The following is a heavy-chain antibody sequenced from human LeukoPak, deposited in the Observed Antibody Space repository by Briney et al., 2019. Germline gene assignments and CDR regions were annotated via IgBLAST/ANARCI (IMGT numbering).Heavy chain of an antibody. V-gene: IGHV4-4*07. CDR1: GGSISGYY. CDR2: IYTSGST. D-gene: IGHD3-10*01. CDR3: ATSRMVRGVIIDGSLDYYYGMDV. Sequence: PSETLSLTCTVSGGSISGYYWSWIRQPAGKGLEWIGRIYTSGSTNYNPSLKSRVTMSVDTSKNQFSLKLSSVTAADTAVYYCATSRMVRGVIIDGSLDYYYGMDVWGQGTTVTVSS. J-gene: IGHJ6*02.